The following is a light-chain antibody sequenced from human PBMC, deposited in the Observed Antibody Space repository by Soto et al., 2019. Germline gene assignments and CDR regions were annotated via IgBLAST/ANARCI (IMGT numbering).Light chain of an antibody. CDR3: QHHNSFPFT. J-gene: IGKJ4*01. Sequence: DIQMTQSPPTLSASVGDRVTITCRASQSINNWLAWHQQKPGKAPKVLIYKASSLESGVPSRFSGSGSGKEFTLTISSLQPDDVATYYCQHHNSFPFTFGGGTKVEIK. CDR1: QSINNW. CDR2: KAS. V-gene: IGKV1-5*03.